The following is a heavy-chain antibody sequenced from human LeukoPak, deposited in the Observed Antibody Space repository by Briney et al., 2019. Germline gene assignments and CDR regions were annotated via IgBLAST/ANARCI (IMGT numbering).Heavy chain of an antibody. CDR3: AKGPHGYCSGGSCYYNYYGMDV. D-gene: IGHD2-15*01. J-gene: IGHJ6*02. CDR2: ISGGGGST. Sequence: GASLRLSCAASGFTFSSYAMSWVRQAPGKGLEWVSGISGGGGSTYYADSVKGRFTISRDNSKNTLYLQINSLRAEDTAVYYCAKGPHGYCSGGSCYYNYYGMDVWGQGTTVTVSS. CDR1: GFTFSSYA. V-gene: IGHV3-23*01.